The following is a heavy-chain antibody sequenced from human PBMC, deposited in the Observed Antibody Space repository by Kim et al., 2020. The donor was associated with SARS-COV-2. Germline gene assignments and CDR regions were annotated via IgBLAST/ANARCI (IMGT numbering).Heavy chain of an antibody. CDR3: ASIGIVGAPSYWYFDL. CDR1: GFTFSSYS. D-gene: IGHD1-26*01. CDR2: ISSSSSTI. V-gene: IGHV3-48*02. J-gene: IGHJ2*01. Sequence: GGSLRLSCAASGFTFSSYSMNWVRQAPGKGLEWVSYISSSSSTIYYADSVKGRFTISRDNAKNSLYLQMNTLRDEDTAVYYCASIGIVGAPSYWYFDLWGRGALVTVSS.